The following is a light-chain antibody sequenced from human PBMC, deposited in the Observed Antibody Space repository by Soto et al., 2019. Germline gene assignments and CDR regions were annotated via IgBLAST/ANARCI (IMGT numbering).Light chain of an antibody. CDR2: ATS. J-gene: IGKJ5*01. CDR3: QQSYSTPPTT. V-gene: IGKV1-39*01. CDR1: QSISSY. Sequence: DIQLTQSPSSLSASVGDRVTITCRASQSISSYLNWYQQRPGKAPNLLIYATSSLRTGVPSRFRGSRSGADFTLTISNLQPEDFATYYCQQSYSTPPTTFRQGTRLEIK.